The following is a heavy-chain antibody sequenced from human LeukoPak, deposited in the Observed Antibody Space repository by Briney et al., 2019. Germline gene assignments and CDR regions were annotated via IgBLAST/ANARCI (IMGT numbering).Heavy chain of an antibody. D-gene: IGHD4-17*01. CDR3: AQDYGDYCFDY. CDR1: GFTFDDYA. J-gene: IGHJ4*02. CDR2: ISGDGGST. V-gene: IGHV3-43*02. Sequence: GGSLRLSCAASGFTFDDYAMHWVRQAPGKGLEWVSLISGDGGSTYYADSVKGRFTISRDNSKNSLYLQMNSLRTEDTALYYCAQDYGDYCFDYWGQGTLVTVSS.